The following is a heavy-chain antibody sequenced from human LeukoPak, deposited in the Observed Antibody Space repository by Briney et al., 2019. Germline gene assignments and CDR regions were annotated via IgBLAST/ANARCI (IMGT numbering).Heavy chain of an antibody. D-gene: IGHD2-2*01. CDR2: IYYSGTT. CDR1: GDSFTTYY. Sequence: SETLSLTCSLSGDSFTTYYWSWLRQPPGKGLEWIGYIYYSGTTNYNPSLETRVTISIDRPKNQFSLKLASVTAADTAVYYCARVERVVPAAEPRYYFDYWGQGTLVTVSS. CDR3: ARVERVVPAAEPRYYFDY. J-gene: IGHJ4*02. V-gene: IGHV4-59*01.